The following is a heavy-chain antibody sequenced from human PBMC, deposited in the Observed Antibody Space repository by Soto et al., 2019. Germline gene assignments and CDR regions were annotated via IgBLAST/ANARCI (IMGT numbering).Heavy chain of an antibody. CDR1: GYTFTSYD. CDR2: MNPNSGNT. V-gene: IGHV1-8*01. CDR3: ARGLRCRGSWYGGYYYYDGMDV. Sequence: QVQLVQSGAEVKKPGASVKVSCKASGYTFTSYDINWVRQATGQGLEWMGWMNPNSGNTGYAQKFQGRVTMTRNTSISTAYMELSSLRSEDTAVYYCARGLRCRGSWYGGYYYYDGMDVWGQGTTVTVSS. J-gene: IGHJ6*02. D-gene: IGHD6-13*01.